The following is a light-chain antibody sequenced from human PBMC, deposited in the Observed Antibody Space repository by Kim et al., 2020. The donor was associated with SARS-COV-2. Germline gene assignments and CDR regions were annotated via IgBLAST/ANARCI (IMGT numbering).Light chain of an antibody. J-gene: IGKJ1*01. CDR1: QGISNY. Sequence: ASVGDRVTITCRASQGISNYLAWYQQKPGKVPKRLIYAASALRSGVPSRFSGSGSGTDFTLTITSLQPEDVAVYYCQQCKGAPWTFGHGTKVDIK. V-gene: IGKV1-27*01. CDR3: QQCKGAPWT. CDR2: AAS.